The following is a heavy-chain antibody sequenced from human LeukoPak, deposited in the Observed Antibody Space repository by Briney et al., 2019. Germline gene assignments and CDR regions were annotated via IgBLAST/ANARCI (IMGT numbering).Heavy chain of an antibody. CDR1: GFTFNNYA. J-gene: IGHJ4*02. Sequence: PGGSLRLSCAASGFTFNNYAMNWVRQAPGKGLEWVSAISNTRRSTYYADSVKGRFTISRDNSKNTVFLQINSLRAEDTAVYYCAKGIAYNNSWTFDYWGQGTLVTVSS. D-gene: IGHD2-21*01. CDR2: ISNTRRST. CDR3: AKGIAYNNSWTFDY. V-gene: IGHV3-23*01.